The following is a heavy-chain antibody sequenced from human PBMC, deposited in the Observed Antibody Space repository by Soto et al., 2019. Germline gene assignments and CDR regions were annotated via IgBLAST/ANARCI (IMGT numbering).Heavy chain of an antibody. Sequence: VASVKVSCKASGGTFSSYAISWVRQAPGQGLEWMGGIIPIFGTANYAQKFQGRVTITADKSTSTAYMELSSLRSEDTAVYYCARKGSWRNYYDSSGYYLYGMDVWGQGTTVTVSS. CDR3: ARKGSWRNYYDSSGYYLYGMDV. J-gene: IGHJ6*02. CDR1: GGTFSSYA. D-gene: IGHD3-22*01. V-gene: IGHV1-69*06. CDR2: IIPIFGTA.